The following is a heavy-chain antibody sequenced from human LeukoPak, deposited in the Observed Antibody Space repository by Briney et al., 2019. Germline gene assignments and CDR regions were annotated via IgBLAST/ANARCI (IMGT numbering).Heavy chain of an antibody. V-gene: IGHV3-23*01. CDR2: ISGSGGST. Sequence: ETLSLTCAVYGGSFSGYYWSWVRQAPGKGLEWVSAISGSGGSTYYADSVKGRFTISRDNSKNTLYLQMNSLRPEDTAVYYCAKVRVGTAHFDYWGQGTLVTVSS. CDR3: AKVRVGTAHFDY. CDR1: GGSFSGYY. J-gene: IGHJ4*02. D-gene: IGHD2-15*01.